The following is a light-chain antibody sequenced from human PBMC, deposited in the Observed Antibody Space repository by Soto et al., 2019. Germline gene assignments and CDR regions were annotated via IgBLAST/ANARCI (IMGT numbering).Light chain of an antibody. CDR2: TNN. Sequence: QSVLTQPPSASGTPGQRVVISCSGSSSNIGRDYVYWFQQLPGTAPKLLIYTNNQRPSGVPDRFSGSKSGTSASLAISGLRSEDEADYCCAAWDDSLSTWVFGGGTELTV. J-gene: IGLJ3*02. CDR3: AAWDDSLSTWV. V-gene: IGLV1-47*02. CDR1: SSNIGRDY.